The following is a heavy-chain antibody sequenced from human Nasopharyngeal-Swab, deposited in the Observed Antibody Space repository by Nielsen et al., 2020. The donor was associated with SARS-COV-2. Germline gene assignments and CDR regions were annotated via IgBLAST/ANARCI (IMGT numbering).Heavy chain of an antibody. D-gene: IGHD3-22*01. CDR1: GGAFSGYY. CDR3: ARGHYRSYYYDSSGYYYFFDY. CDR2: INHSGST. Sequence: SETLSLTCAVYGGAFSGYYWSWLRQPPGKGLEWIGEINHSGSTNSNPSLKSRVPISVDTSKHQFSLKLSSVTAADTAVYYCARGHYRSYYYDSSGYYYFFDYWGQGTLVTVSS. J-gene: IGHJ4*02. V-gene: IGHV4-34*01.